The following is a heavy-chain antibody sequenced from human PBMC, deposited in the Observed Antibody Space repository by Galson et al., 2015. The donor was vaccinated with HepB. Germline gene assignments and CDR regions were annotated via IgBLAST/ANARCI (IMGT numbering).Heavy chain of an antibody. Sequence: SLRLSCAASEFTFSSYAMHWVRQAPGKGLEWVAVISYDGSNKYYADSVKGRFTISRDKSKNTLYLQMNSLRAEDTAVYYCARGPSLCSSTSCYIGGAFDIWGQGTMVTVSS. CDR2: ISYDGSNK. CDR3: ARGPSLCSSTSCYIGGAFDI. J-gene: IGHJ3*02. V-gene: IGHV3-30-3*01. CDR1: EFTFSSYA. D-gene: IGHD2-2*02.